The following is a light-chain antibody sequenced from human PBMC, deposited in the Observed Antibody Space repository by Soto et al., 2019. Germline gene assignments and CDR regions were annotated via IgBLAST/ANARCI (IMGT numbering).Light chain of an antibody. CDR3: QQYGSSMYT. CDR1: QSVGSNY. CDR2: GAS. V-gene: IGKV3-20*01. Sequence: EIVFTQSPGTLSLSPGERATLSCRASQSVGSNYLAWYQQKPGQAPRLLIYGASSRATGIPDRFSGSGSGTDFTLTISRLEPEDFAVYYCQQYGSSMYTFGQGTKLEIK. J-gene: IGKJ2*01.